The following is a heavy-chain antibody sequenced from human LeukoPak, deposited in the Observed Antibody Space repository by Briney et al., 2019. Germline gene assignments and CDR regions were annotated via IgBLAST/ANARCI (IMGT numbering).Heavy chain of an antibody. CDR1: PGTISSYY. J-gene: IGHJ3*02. V-gene: IGHV4-59*08. D-gene: IGHD4/OR15-4a*01. Sequence: SETLSLTCSVSPGTISSYYWSWIRQPPGKGLEWIGYIYYSGSTNYNPSLKSRVTISVDTSKNQFSRNLSYMTAADTAVYYCARVSDDDYGGRGACDIWGQGTMVTVSS. CDR2: IYYSGST. CDR3: ARVSDDDYGGRGACDI.